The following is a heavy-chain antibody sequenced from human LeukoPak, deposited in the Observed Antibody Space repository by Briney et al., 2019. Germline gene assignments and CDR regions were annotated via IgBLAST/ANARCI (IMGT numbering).Heavy chain of an antibody. CDR2: ISSGSSTI. CDR3: ARATPSGSYWFDY. D-gene: IGHD3-10*01. Sequence: GGSLRLSCAASGFTFSTYNMNWLRQAPGKGLEWVSYISSGSSTIFYADSVKGRFTISRDNAKTSLYLQMNSLRAEDTAVYYCARATPSGSYWFDYWGRGTLVTVSS. V-gene: IGHV3-48*01. J-gene: IGHJ4*02. CDR1: GFTFSTYN.